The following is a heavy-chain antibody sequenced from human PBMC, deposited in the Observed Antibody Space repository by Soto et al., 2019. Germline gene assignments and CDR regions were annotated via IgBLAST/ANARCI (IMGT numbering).Heavy chain of an antibody. J-gene: IGHJ3*02. CDR1: GFSFTSYG. Sequence: QAQLVQSGAEVKKPGASVKVSCKASGFSFTSYGFSWVRQAPGQGLELMGWISAYSGNAKYEEKIQDRVTMTTDTATTTVSMKVMRLKYHDTAVYECASRGFGSISAAIEIRGQGTMV. CDR3: ASRGFGSISAAIEI. V-gene: IGHV1-18*04. D-gene: IGHD3-10*01. CDR2: ISAYSGNA.